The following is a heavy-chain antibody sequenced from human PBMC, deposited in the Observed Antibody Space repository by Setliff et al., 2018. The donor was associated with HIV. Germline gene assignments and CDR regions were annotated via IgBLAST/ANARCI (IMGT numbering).Heavy chain of an antibody. D-gene: IGHD2-8*01. V-gene: IGHV1-69*10. CDR1: GYTFTSVY. Sequence: SVKVSCKASGYTFTSVYMHWVRQAPGEGLEWMGGLIPIVDITKSTQKFRDRVTFTADESTKTAQMELSGLTFEDTAVYYCAKGPNFEDAFDIWGQGTVVTVSS. CDR2: LIPIVDIT. CDR3: AKGPNFEDAFDI. J-gene: IGHJ3*02.